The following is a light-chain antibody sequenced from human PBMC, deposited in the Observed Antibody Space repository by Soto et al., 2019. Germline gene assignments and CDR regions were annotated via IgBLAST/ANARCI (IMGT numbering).Light chain of an antibody. CDR2: DFI. Sequence: VLTQPASVSGSPGQSITISCTGTSSYIGSYNYVSFYQQHPVKAPKLMIYDFINLPSVVPNRFSGSKSGNTASLTISGLQAEDESDYHCSSYTGSSTPYVFGAGT. J-gene: IGLJ1*01. CDR3: SSYTGSSTPYV. CDR1: SSYIGSYNY. V-gene: IGLV2-14*01.